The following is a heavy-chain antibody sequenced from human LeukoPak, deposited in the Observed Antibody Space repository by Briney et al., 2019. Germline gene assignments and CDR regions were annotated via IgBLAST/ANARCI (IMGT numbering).Heavy chain of an antibody. CDR1: GFTFSSYA. CDR2: ISGSGGST. V-gene: IGHV3-23*01. J-gene: IGHJ4*02. CDR3: AKGPPPYGDYAATHYYFDY. Sequence: GGSLRLSCAASGFTFSSYATSWVRQAPGKGLEWVSAISGSGGSTYYADSVKGRFTISRDNSKNTLYLQMNSLRAEDTAVYYCAKGPPPYGDYAATHYYFDYWGQGTLVTVSS. D-gene: IGHD4-17*01.